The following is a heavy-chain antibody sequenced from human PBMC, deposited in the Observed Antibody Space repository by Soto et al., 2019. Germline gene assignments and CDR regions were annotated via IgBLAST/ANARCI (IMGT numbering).Heavy chain of an antibody. CDR3: ARHLSYDSSGYYRNWFDP. Sequence: PSETLSLTCTVSGGSISSYFWTWIRQPPGRGLEWIGYIYYSGSTNYNPSLKSRVTISVDTSKNQFSLKLSSVTAADTAVYYCARHLSYDSSGYYRNWFDPWGQGTLVTVSS. CDR1: GGSISSYF. V-gene: IGHV4-59*08. D-gene: IGHD3-22*01. CDR2: IYYSGST. J-gene: IGHJ5*02.